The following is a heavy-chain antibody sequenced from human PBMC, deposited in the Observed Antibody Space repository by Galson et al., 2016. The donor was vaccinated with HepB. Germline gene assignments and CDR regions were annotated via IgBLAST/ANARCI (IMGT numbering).Heavy chain of an antibody. CDR3: ARDSDCSGGNCYFDS. CDR2: ISVYNGNT. CDR1: GYTFSAYG. D-gene: IGHD2-15*01. Sequence: SVKVSCKASGYTFSAYGTTWVRQAPGQGLEWMGWISVYNGNTNYAQRFRGRVTMTTDTSTSTAYMELRSLRSDVTAVYYCARDSDCSGGNCYFDSWGQGTLVTVSS. J-gene: IGHJ4*03. V-gene: IGHV1-18*01.